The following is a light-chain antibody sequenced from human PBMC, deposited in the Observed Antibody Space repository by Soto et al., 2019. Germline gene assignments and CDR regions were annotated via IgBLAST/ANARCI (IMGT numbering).Light chain of an antibody. V-gene: IGLV1-40*01. CDR1: SSDIGAGYR. J-gene: IGLJ2*01. Sequence: QSVLTQPPSVSGAPGERATISCTGSSSDIGAGYRVRWYQQVPGTAPKLLIYDNTNRPSGVSVRFSGFKSGTSASLAISGLQAEDEADYYCQSFDKYLSAVVFGGGTKLTVL. CDR2: DNT. CDR3: QSFDKYLSAVV.